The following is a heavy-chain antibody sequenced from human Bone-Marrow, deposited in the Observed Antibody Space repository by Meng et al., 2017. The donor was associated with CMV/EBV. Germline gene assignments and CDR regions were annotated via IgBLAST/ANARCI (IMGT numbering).Heavy chain of an antibody. CDR1: GGSVSSGSSY. D-gene: IGHD4-17*01. CDR2: IYYSGST. Sequence: GSLRLSCTVSGGSVSSGSSYWTWIRQPPGKGLEWIGYIYYSGSTNYNPSLKSRVTISLDTSKSQFSLRLSSVTAADTAVYYCATTSNPNYGDYVSFSFDPWGQGTLVTVSS. V-gene: IGHV4-61*01. CDR3: ATTSNPNYGDYVSFSFDP. J-gene: IGHJ5*02.